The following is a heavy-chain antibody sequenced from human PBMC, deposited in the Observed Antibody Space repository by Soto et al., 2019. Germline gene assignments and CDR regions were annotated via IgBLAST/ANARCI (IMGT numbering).Heavy chain of an antibody. CDR1: GFTFDDYA. CDR2: ISWNSGSI. D-gene: IGHD2-21*01. J-gene: IGHJ4*02. CDR3: AKESSVVVIAISGFDY. Sequence: GGSLRLSCAASGFTFDDYAMHWVRQAPGKGLEWVSGISWNSGSIGYADSVKGRFTISRDNAKNSLYLQMNSLRAEDTALYYCAKESSVVVIAISGFDYWGQGTLVTVSS. V-gene: IGHV3-9*01.